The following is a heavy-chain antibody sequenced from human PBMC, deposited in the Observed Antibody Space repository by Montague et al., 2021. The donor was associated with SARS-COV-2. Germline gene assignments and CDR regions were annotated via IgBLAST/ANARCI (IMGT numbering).Heavy chain of an antibody. CDR1: GGSISSYS. V-gene: IGHV4-59*08. CDR3: ARLGLGGYDILTGYYQSGMDV. D-gene: IGHD3-9*01. J-gene: IGHJ6*02. Sequence: SETLSITCTVSGGSISSYSWSWIRQPPGKGLEWIGSIFYSGSTNYNPSLKSRVTISVDTSKKQFSLKLSSVTAADTAVYYCARLGLGGYDILTGYYQSGMDVWGQGTTVTVSS. CDR2: IFYSGST.